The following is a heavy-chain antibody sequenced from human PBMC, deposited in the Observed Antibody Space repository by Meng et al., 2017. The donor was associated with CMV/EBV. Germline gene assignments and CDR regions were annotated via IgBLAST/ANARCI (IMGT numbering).Heavy chain of an antibody. D-gene: IGHD1-26*01. Sequence: SETLSLTCNVSGGSIRDYHWTWIRQPPGMGLEWIGYIYYTGTTYYNPSLKSRVTISVDTSKNHFSLQLTSVTAAYTAVYYCARVKATVGEIVDWGQGTLVTVSS. CDR2: IYYTGTT. J-gene: IGHJ4*02. V-gene: IGHV4-59*01. CDR1: GGSIRDYH. CDR3: ARVKATVGEIVD.